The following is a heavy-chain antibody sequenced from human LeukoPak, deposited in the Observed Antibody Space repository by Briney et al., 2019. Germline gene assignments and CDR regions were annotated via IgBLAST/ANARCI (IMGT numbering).Heavy chain of an antibody. Sequence: PGGSLRLSCAASGFTFSSYSMNWVRQAPGKGLEWVSSISSSSSYIYYADSVKGRFTISRDNAKNSLYLQTNSLRAEDTAVYYCARDRYQLHAFDIWGQGTMVTVSS. CDR3: ARDRYQLHAFDI. V-gene: IGHV3-21*01. CDR1: GFTFSSYS. CDR2: ISSSSSYI. D-gene: IGHD2-2*01. J-gene: IGHJ3*02.